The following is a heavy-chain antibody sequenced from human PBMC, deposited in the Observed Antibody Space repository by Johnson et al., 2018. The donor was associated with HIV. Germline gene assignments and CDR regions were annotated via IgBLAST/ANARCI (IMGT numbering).Heavy chain of an antibody. D-gene: IGHD3-22*01. CDR2: ISYDGSNK. V-gene: IGHV3-30*04. J-gene: IGHJ3*02. Sequence: QVQLVESGGGLVQPGGSLKLSCAASGFTFSGSAMHWVRQASGKGLEWVAVISYDGSNKFYADSVKGRFTISRDNSKNTLYLQMNSLRAEDTAVYYCARDGQDRDDAFDIWGQGTMVTVSS. CDR1: GFTFSGSA. CDR3: ARDGQDRDDAFDI.